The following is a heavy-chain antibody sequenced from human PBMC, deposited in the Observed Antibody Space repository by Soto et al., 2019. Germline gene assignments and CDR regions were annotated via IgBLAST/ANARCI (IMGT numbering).Heavy chain of an antibody. CDR2: IDYSGST. CDR3: ARGVLH. J-gene: IGHJ1*01. Sequence: QVQLQESGPGLVKPSQTLSLTGTVSGGSISSGGYYWSWIRQHPGKGLEWIGSIDYSGSTYYNPSLTIRVTISVDTSQNQLSPKLSSVTAAATAVYYCARGVLHWGQGPLITVSS. V-gene: IGHV4-31*03. CDR1: GGSISSGGYY. D-gene: IGHD3-16*01.